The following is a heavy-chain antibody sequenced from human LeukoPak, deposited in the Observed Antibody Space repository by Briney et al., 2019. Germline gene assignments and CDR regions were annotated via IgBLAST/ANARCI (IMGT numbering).Heavy chain of an antibody. CDR3: AKAVATQLGY. V-gene: IGHV3-23*01. Sequence: GGSLRLSCAASGFTFCSYAVSWVRQAPGKGLEWVSAISGSGGSTYYADSVKGRVTISRANSKNTPYLQMNSLRAEDTAVYYCAKAVATQLGYWGQGTLVTVSS. D-gene: IGHD5-12*01. CDR1: GFTFCSYA. CDR2: ISGSGGST. J-gene: IGHJ4*02.